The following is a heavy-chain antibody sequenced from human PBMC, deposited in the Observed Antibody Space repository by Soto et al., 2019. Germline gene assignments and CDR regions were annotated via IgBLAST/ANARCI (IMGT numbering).Heavy chain of an antibody. CDR2: ISSSSSYI. D-gene: IGHD2-8*01. V-gene: IGHV3-21*01. Sequence: GGSLRLSCAASGFTFSSYSMNWVRQAPGKGLEWVSSISSSSSYIYYADSVKGRFTISRDNAKNSLYLQMNSLRAEDTAVYYCVMNIVPPSWYFDLWGRGTLVTVSS. CDR3: VMNIVPPSWYFDL. CDR1: GFTFSSYS. J-gene: IGHJ2*01.